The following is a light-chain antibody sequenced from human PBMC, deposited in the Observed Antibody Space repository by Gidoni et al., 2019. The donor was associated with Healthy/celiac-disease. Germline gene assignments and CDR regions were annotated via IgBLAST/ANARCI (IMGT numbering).Light chain of an antibody. CDR2: AAS. J-gene: IGKJ4*01. V-gene: IGKV1-9*01. CDR3: QQLNSYPPGA. Sequence: DIQLTQSPSFLSASVGDRVTITCRASQGISSYLAWYQQKPGEAPKLLIYAASTLQSGVPSRFSGSGSGTEFTLTISSLQPEDFATYYCQQLNSYPPGAFGGGTKVEIK. CDR1: QGISSY.